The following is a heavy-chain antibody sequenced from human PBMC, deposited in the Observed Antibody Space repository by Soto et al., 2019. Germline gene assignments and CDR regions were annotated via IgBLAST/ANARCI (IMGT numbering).Heavy chain of an antibody. J-gene: IGHJ4*02. CDR2: ISWKSGYR. CDR3: AKGRDISGPDY. V-gene: IGHV3-9*01. CDR1: GFTFDDYA. D-gene: IGHD6-19*01. Sequence: EVRLVESGGGWVQPGRSLRLSCAVSGFTFDDYAMHWVRQAPGKGLEWVSGISWKSGYRMYADSVKGRFIISRDNARNSLSLQINSLRPEDTALYYCAKGRDISGPDYWGQGTLVTVSS.